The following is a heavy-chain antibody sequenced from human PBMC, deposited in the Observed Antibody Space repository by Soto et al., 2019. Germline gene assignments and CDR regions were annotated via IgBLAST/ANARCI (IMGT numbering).Heavy chain of an antibody. CDR2: VYYSGST. V-gene: IGHV4-30-4*01. D-gene: IGHD3-10*01. J-gene: IGHJ3*02. Sequence: PSETLSLTCSVSGDSMNSGDYYWSWVRQPPGKGLEWIGYVYYSGSTYYNPSLKSRISISVAKNRFSLKLTSVTAADTAVYYCARGAADFGDAFDIWGRGTVVTVSS. CDR1: GDSMNSGDYY. CDR3: ARGAADFGDAFDI.